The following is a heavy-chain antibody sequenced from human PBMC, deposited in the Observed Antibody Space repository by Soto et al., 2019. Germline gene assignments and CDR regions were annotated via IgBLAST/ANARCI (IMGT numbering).Heavy chain of an antibody. J-gene: IGHJ6*02. V-gene: IGHV1-69*13. CDR3: ARKMVRGVHYYYYGMDV. CDR1: GGTFSSYA. D-gene: IGHD3-10*01. Sequence: SVKVSCKASGGTFSSYAISWVRQAPGQGLEWMGGIIPIFGTANYAQKFQGRVTITADESTSTAYMELSSLRSEDTAVYYCARKMVRGVHYYYYGMDVWGQGTTVTVSS. CDR2: IIPIFGTA.